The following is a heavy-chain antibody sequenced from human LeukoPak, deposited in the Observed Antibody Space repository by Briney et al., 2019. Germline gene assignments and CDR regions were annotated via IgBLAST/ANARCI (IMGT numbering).Heavy chain of an antibody. CDR1: GYTFTGYY. CDR3: ARVYSLDTAMVTPATDFDY. V-gene: IGHV1-2*02. D-gene: IGHD5-18*01. J-gene: IGHJ4*02. CDR2: INPNSGGT. Sequence: ASVKVSCKASGYTFTGYYMHWVRQAPGQGLEWMGWINPNSGGTNYAQKFQGRVTMTRDTSISTAYMELSRLRSDDTAVYYCARVYSLDTAMVTPATDFDYWGQGTLVTVSS.